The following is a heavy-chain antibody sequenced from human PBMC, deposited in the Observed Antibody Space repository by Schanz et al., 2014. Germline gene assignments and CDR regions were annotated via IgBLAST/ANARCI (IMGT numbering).Heavy chain of an antibody. CDR3: ARESSNDIVLVPGAVFDH. CDR1: GFTFSSYS. V-gene: IGHV3-23*04. Sequence: EVQLVESGGGLVQPGGSLRLSCTASGFTFSSYSMNWVRQAPGKGLEWVSGFDAHDGRAYYADSAKGRFTISRDNSKNTLYLQMNSLRPEDTAVYYCARESSNDIVLVPGAVFDHWGQGTLVTVSS. D-gene: IGHD2-2*01. CDR2: FDAHDGRA. J-gene: IGHJ4*02.